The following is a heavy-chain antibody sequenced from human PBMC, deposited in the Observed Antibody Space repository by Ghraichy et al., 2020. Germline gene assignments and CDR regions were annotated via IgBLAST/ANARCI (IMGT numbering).Heavy chain of an antibody. D-gene: IGHD3-22*01. CDR3: ARTAYYYDSSGLRAGAFDI. CDR2: TYYRSKWYN. Sequence: SQTLSLTCAISGDSVSSNSAAWNWIRQSPSRGLEWLGRTYYRSKWYNDYAVSVKSRITINPDTSKNQFSLQLNSVTPEDTAVYYCARTAYYYDSSGLRAGAFDIWGQGTMVTVSS. V-gene: IGHV6-1*01. CDR1: GDSVSSNSAA. J-gene: IGHJ3*02.